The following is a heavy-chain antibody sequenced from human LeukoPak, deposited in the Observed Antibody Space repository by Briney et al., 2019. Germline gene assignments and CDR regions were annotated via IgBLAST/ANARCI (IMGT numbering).Heavy chain of an antibody. J-gene: IGHJ4*02. CDR2: INHSGST. CDR1: GGSFSGYY. V-gene: IGHV4-34*01. CDR3: ARGSSYCSGGSCYSALFDY. Sequence: SETLSLTCAVYGGSFSGYYWSWIRQPPGKGLEWIGEINHSGSTNYNPSLKSRVTISVDTSKNQFSLKLSSVTAADTAVYYCARGSSYCSGGSCYSALFDYWGQGTLVTVSS. D-gene: IGHD2-15*01.